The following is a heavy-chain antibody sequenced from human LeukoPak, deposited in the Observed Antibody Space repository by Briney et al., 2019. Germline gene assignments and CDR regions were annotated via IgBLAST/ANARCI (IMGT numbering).Heavy chain of an antibody. CDR2: ISWNSGNI. V-gene: IGHV3-9*01. Sequence: GGSLRLSCAASGFTFGDYAMHWVRQAPGKGLEWVSSISWNSGNIGYADSVKGRFTISRDNARNSLNLQMNSLGAEDTAFYYCVKDLESNRGGNFDYWGQGTLVTVSS. CDR1: GFTFGDYA. J-gene: IGHJ4*02. D-gene: IGHD1-1*01. CDR3: VKDLESNRGGNFDY.